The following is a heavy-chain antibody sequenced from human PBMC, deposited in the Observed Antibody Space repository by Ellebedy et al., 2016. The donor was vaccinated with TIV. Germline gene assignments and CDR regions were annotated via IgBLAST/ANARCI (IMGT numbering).Heavy chain of an antibody. V-gene: IGHV5-51*01. CDR3: VRPYYELTTGYHVFDL. CDR1: GYNFAKYW. D-gene: IGHD3-9*01. CDR2: IYPGDSDT. Sequence: GESLKISCKGSGYNFAKYWIGWVRQMPGKGLEWMGIIYPGDSDTRYSPSFQGRVTISADKSTSTASLQWSSLQASDSAIYYCVRPYYELTTGYHVFDLWGQGTPVTVSS. J-gene: IGHJ4*02.